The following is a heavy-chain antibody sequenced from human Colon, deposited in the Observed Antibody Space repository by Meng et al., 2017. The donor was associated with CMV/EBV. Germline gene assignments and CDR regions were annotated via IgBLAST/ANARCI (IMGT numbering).Heavy chain of an antibody. CDR3: ARVQEGFTIFGVVIPSWFDP. J-gene: IGHJ5*02. V-gene: IGHV4-59*01. Sequence: GSLRLSCTVSGGSISSYYWSWIRQPPGKGLEWIGYIYYSGSTNYNPSLKSRVTISVDTSKNQFSLKLSSVTAADTAVYYCARVQEGFTIFGVVIPSWFDPWGQGTLVTVSS. CDR2: IYYSGST. D-gene: IGHD3-3*01. CDR1: GGSISSYY.